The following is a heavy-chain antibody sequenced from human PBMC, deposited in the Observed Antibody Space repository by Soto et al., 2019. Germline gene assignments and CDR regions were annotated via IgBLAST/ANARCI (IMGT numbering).Heavy chain of an antibody. CDR1: GYTFTRSL. Sequence: QVQLVQSGAEVKKSGSSVKVSCKASGYTFTRSLMHWVRQAPGQSLEWMGWINIGTGYTKISQRFQGRVSFAGDTSASTAYMELSSLRSEDTAVYYCARSQNYGSGAYSDYWGQGTLVTISS. V-gene: IGHV1-3*04. J-gene: IGHJ4*02. CDR2: INIGTGYT. CDR3: ARSQNYGSGAYSDY. D-gene: IGHD3-10*01.